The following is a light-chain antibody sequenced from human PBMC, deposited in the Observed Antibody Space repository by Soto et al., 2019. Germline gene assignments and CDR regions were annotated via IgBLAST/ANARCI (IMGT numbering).Light chain of an antibody. J-gene: IGKJ2*01. Sequence: SASVGDRVTITCRASQTITSYLNWYQQKPGKAPKLLIYAASSLQSGVPSRFSGSGSGTDFTLTISSLQPEDFATYYCQQSFSKFPYTFGQGTKVDIK. V-gene: IGKV1-39*01. CDR2: AAS. CDR3: QQSFSKFPYT. CDR1: QTITSY.